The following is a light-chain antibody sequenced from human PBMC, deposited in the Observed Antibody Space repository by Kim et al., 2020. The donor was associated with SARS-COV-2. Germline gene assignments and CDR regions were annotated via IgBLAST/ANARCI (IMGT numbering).Light chain of an antibody. V-gene: IGLV1-40*01. Sequence: QWVTIFCTGSSSNIGAGYDVHWYQQLPQTAPKLLIHNNNKRPSGVPDRFSGFKSGTSASLAIAGLQAEDEADYYCQSYDSSLSGWVFGGGTQLTVL. CDR3: QSYDSSLSGWV. J-gene: IGLJ3*02. CDR2: NNN. CDR1: SSNIGAGYD.